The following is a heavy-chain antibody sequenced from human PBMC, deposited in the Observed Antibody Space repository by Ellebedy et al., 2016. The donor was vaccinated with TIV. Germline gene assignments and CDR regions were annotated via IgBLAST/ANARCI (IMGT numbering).Heavy chain of an antibody. CDR1: GFTFSSYS. CDR2: ISSSSSTI. J-gene: IGHJ4*02. D-gene: IGHD3-16*01. Sequence: GGSLRLXXAASGFTFSSYSMNWVRQAPGKGLEWVSYISSSSSTIYYADSVKGRFTISRDNAKNSLYLQMNSLRAEDTAVYYCARDSPFGNYWGQGTLVTVSS. CDR3: ARDSPFGNY. V-gene: IGHV3-48*04.